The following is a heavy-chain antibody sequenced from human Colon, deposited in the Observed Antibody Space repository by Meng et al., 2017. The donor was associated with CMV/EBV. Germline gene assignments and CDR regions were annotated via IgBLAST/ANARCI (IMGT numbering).Heavy chain of an antibody. J-gene: IGHJ3*02. CDR2: LNPIRGSS. CDR1: GGTFRSYA. D-gene: IGHD4-17*01. V-gene: IGHV1-69*10. Sequence: SVKVSCKASGGTFRSYAISWVRPAPGQGLEYMGGLNPIRGSSDYAQKCQGRMTIIADKSTNTAYMELNRLKPEDKAVYYCAIIGVDYGDFHGAFDIWGQGTMVTVSS. CDR3: AIIGVDYGDFHGAFDI.